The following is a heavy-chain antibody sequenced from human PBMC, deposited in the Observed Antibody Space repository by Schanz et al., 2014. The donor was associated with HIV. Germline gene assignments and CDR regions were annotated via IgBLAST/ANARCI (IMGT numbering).Heavy chain of an antibody. D-gene: IGHD3-10*01. V-gene: IGHV1-69*01. CDR1: GGTFSSYA. CDR3: ATTTRGYYHYAMDV. Sequence: QVQLVQSGAEVKKPGSSVKVSCKASGGTFSSYAISWVRQAPGQGLEWMGGIIPIFGTTNYAQKFQGRVTITADESTTTAYMDLSSLTSEDTAVYFCATTTRGYYHYAMDVWGQGTTVAVSS. J-gene: IGHJ6*02. CDR2: IIPIFGTT.